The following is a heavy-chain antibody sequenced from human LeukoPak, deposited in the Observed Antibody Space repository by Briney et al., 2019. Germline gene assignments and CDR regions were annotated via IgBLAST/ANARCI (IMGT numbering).Heavy chain of an antibody. CDR3: ARIRDGYSYDVFDI. CDR2: INPNSGGT. Sequence: GASVKVSCKASGYTFAGYYMNWVRQAPGQGLEWMGWINPNSGGTNYAQNFQGRVTMTRDTSISTAYMELSRLRSDDTAVYYCARIRDGYSYDVFDIWGQGTMVTVSS. J-gene: IGHJ3*02. D-gene: IGHD5-24*01. CDR1: GYTFAGYY. V-gene: IGHV1-2*02.